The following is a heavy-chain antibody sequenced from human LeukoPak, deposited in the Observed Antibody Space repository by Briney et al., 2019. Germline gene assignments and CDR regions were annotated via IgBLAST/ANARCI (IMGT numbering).Heavy chain of an antibody. J-gene: IGHJ6*03. CDR3: ARDSGPRPYYYYYMDV. CDR1: GGSISSGGYY. V-gene: IGHV4-31*03. CDR2: IYYSGST. D-gene: IGHD3-10*01. Sequence: SETLSLTCTVSGGSISSGGYYWSWLRQHPGKGLEWIGYIYYSGSTYYNPSLKSRVTISVDTSKNQFSLKLSSVTAADTAVYYCARDSGPRPYYYYYMDVWGKGTTVTVSS.